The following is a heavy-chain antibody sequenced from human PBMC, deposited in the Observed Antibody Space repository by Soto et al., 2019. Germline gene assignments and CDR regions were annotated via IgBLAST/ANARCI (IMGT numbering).Heavy chain of an antibody. CDR2: ISSDGSKR. Sequence: QVQLVGSGGGVVQPGRSLRLSCAASGFTFSNYGVHWVRQAPGKGLEWVTAISSDGSKRYYADSVKGRFTISRDDSQNTLYLQMNSLRPEDTAVYYCARDSDGSGRNWYFDLWGRGTLVTVSS. V-gene: IGHV3-30-3*01. J-gene: IGHJ2*01. D-gene: IGHD3-22*01. CDR1: GFTFSNYG. CDR3: ARDSDGSGRNWYFDL.